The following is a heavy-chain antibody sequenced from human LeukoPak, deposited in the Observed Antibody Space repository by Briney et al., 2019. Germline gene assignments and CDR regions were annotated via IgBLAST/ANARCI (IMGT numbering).Heavy chain of an antibody. CDR2: IYTSGST. CDR1: GYSISSGYY. V-gene: IGHV4-38-2*01. Sequence: PSETLSLTCAVSGYSISSGYYWGWIRQPPGKGLEWIGRIYTSGSTIYNPSLKSRVTMSVDTSKNQFSLRLSSVTAADTAVYYCARGRYESTRLSADYYYYMDVWGKGTTVTVSS. J-gene: IGHJ6*03. D-gene: IGHD1-14*01. CDR3: ARGRYESTRLSADYYYYMDV.